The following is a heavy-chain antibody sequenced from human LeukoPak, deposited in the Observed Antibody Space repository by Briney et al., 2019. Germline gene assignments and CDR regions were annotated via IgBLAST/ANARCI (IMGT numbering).Heavy chain of an antibody. CDR1: GGSISSGGYS. D-gene: IGHD3-22*01. Sequence: SQTLSLTCAVSGGSISSGGYSWSWIRQPPGKGLEWIGYIYHSGSTYYNPSLKSRVTISVDRSKNQFPLKLSSVTAADTAVYYCARADSSGPNWFDPWGQGTLVTVSS. CDR3: ARADSSGPNWFDP. J-gene: IGHJ5*02. V-gene: IGHV4-30-2*01. CDR2: IYHSGST.